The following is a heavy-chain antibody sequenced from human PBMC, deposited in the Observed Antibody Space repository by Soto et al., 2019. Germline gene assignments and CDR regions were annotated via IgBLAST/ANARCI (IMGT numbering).Heavy chain of an antibody. Sequence: LSCAASGFTFSSYGMHWVRQAPGKGLEWVAVISYDGSNKYYADSVKGRFTVSRDNAKNSLYLQMHSLRAEDTALYYCVRDRRVAGPSWFDPWGQGTLVTVSS. CDR3: VRDRRVAGPSWFDP. J-gene: IGHJ5*02. CDR2: ISYDGSNK. V-gene: IGHV3-30*03. D-gene: IGHD6-19*01. CDR1: GFTFSSYG.